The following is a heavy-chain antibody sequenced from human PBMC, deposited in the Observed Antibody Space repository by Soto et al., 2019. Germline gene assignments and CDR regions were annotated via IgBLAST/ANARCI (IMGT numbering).Heavy chain of an antibody. D-gene: IGHD5-12*01. CDR3: ASGYDNYYYYMDV. CDR2: INAGSGNT. Sequence: SAKVSCKASGYTFTSYAMHWVRQSPGQRLEWMGWINAGSGNTKYSQKFQGRVTITRDTSASTAYMELSSLRSEDTAVYYCASGYDNYYYYMDVWGKGTTVTVSS. J-gene: IGHJ6*03. CDR1: GYTFTSYA. V-gene: IGHV1-3*01.